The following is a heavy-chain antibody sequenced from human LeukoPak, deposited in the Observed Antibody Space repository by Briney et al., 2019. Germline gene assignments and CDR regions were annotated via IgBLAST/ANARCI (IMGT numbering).Heavy chain of an antibody. J-gene: IGHJ4*02. CDR2: IIPILGIA. CDR1: GGTFSSYA. Sequence: SVKVSCKASGGTFSSYAISWVRQAPGQGLEWMGRIIPILGIANYAQKFQGRVTITADKSTSTAYMELSSLRSEDTAVYYCARDLGYCSSTSCPTDYWGQGTLVTVSS. CDR3: ARDLGYCSSTSCPTDY. V-gene: IGHV1-69*04. D-gene: IGHD2-2*01.